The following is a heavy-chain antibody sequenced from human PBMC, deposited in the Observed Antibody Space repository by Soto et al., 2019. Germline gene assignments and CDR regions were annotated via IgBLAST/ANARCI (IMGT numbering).Heavy chain of an antibody. CDR1: GFTVSSSY. Sequence: EVQLVESGGGLVPPGGSLRLSWAASGFTVSSSYMGWVRQTPGKGLEWVSSIYADGNTYYADSVRGRFTISTDNSKDTLYLQMNSLRVDDTAMYYCARHVGFYWYFDLWGRGTLVTVSS. D-gene: IGHD1-26*01. CDR2: IYADGNT. V-gene: IGHV3-66*04. J-gene: IGHJ2*01. CDR3: ARHVGFYWYFDL.